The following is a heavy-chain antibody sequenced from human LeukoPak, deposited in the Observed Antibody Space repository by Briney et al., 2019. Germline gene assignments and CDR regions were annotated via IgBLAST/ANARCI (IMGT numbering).Heavy chain of an antibody. D-gene: IGHD1-7*01. V-gene: IGHV3-33*01. Sequence: GGSLRLSCAASGFTFSSYGMHWVRQAPGKGLEWVAVIWYDGSNKYYADSVKGRFTISRDNAKDSLFLQMNSLRAEDTAVYYCARVFRTTWDYWGQGTPGHRLL. J-gene: IGHJ4*02. CDR1: GFTFSSYG. CDR2: IWYDGSNK. CDR3: ARVFRTTWDY.